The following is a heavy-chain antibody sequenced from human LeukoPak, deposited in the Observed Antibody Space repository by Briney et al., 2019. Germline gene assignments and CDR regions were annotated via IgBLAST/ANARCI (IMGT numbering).Heavy chain of an antibody. Sequence: SETLSLTCAVYGVSFSGYYWSWIRQPPGKGLEWIGEINHSGSTNYNPSLKSRVTISVDTSKNQFSLKLSSVTAADTAVYYCARDDYMDVWGKGTTVTVSS. J-gene: IGHJ6*03. CDR2: INHSGST. CDR1: GVSFSGYY. CDR3: ARDDYMDV. V-gene: IGHV4-34*01.